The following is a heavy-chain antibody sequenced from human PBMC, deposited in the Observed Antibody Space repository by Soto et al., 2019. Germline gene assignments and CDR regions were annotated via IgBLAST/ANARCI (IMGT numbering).Heavy chain of an antibody. CDR2: ISTYNGDT. CDR3: AREYCTSSSCYGSDF. D-gene: IGHD2-2*01. V-gene: IGHV1-18*01. CDR1: GYTFTDYG. J-gene: IGHJ4*02. Sequence: QVQLVQSGAEVKKPGASVKVSCKASGYTFTDYGISWVRQAPGQGLEWMGWISTYNGDTKYTQNFRGRVTMTADPSTTTAYMELTSLISDDTAIYYCAREYCTSSSCYGSDFWGQGTLVTVSS.